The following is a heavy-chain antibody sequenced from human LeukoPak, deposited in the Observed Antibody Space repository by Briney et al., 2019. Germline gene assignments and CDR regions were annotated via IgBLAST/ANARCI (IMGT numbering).Heavy chain of an antibody. CDR3: ARLAIRLQLWPPHYFEY. D-gene: IGHD5-18*01. CDR1: GYSFTSYW. CDR2: IYPGDSHT. J-gene: IGHJ4*02. Sequence: GESLKISCKASGYSFTSYWIAWVRQMPGKGLEWMGVIYPGDSHTKYSPSFEGQVTISAAKSSNTASLQWSSLKSSDTAIYYCARLAIRLQLWPPHYFEYWGEGTLVTVYS. V-gene: IGHV5-51*01.